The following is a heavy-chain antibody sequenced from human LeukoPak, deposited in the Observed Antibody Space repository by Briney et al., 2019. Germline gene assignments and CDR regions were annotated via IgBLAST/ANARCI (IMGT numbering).Heavy chain of an antibody. CDR1: GFTFSDYY. J-gene: IGHJ4*02. CDR2: ISSSGSTI. V-gene: IGHV3-11*04. Sequence: GGSLRLSCAASGFTFSDYYMSWIRQAPGKGLEWVSYISSSGSTIYYADSVKGRFTISRDNAKNSLYLQMNSLRAEDTAVYYCARHIYGSGSYWDYFDYWGQGTLVTVSS. D-gene: IGHD3-10*01. CDR3: ARHIYGSGSYWDYFDY.